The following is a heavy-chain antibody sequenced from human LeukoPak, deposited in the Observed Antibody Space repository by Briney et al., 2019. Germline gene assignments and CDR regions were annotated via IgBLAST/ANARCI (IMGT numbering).Heavy chain of an antibody. Sequence: GGSLRLSCAASGFTFSSYGMHWVRQAPGKGLEWVAFIRYDGSNKYYADSVKGRFTISRDSSKNTLYLQMNSLRAEDTAVYYCAKEVGWLVVVPAAYYGMDVWGQGTTVTVSS. J-gene: IGHJ6*02. V-gene: IGHV3-30*02. CDR2: IRYDGSNK. CDR1: GFTFSSYG. D-gene: IGHD2-2*01. CDR3: AKEVGWLVVVPAAYYGMDV.